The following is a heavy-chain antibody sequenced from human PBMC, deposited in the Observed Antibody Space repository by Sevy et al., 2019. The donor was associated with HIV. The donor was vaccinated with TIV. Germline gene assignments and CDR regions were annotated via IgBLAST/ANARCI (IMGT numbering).Heavy chain of an antibody. CDR1: GFIFSRYG. Sequence: GESLKISCKASGFIFSRYGVHWVRQAPGKGLEWVASIFNDGKTKYYGDPVKGRFTISRDDSKNTLYLQMDNLRAEGTAVYYCARESGSDWYLDYWGQGTLVTVSS. D-gene: IGHD2-21*02. CDR2: IFNDGKTK. CDR3: ARESGSDWYLDY. J-gene: IGHJ4*02. V-gene: IGHV3-33*01.